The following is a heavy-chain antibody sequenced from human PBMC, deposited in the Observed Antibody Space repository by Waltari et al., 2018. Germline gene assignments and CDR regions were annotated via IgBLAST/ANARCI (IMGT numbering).Heavy chain of an antibody. D-gene: IGHD6-6*01. CDR2: VNHSGST. Sequence: QVQLQQWGAGLLKPSETLSLTCAVYGGSFSGYYWSWIRQPPGKGLEWIGEVNHSGSTNDNPSLKSRVTISVYTSKNQFSLKLSSVTAADTAVYYCARQQQLVRWGYYYYGMDVWGQGTTVTVSS. V-gene: IGHV4-34*01. J-gene: IGHJ6*02. CDR1: GGSFSGYY. CDR3: ARQQQLVRWGYYYYGMDV.